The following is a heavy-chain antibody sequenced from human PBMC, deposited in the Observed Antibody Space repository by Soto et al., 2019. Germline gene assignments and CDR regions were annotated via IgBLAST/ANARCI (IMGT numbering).Heavy chain of an antibody. CDR2: ISGSSGTI. CDR3: ARNRGGYCQH. Sequence: QVQLVESGGGLVKPGGSLRLSCAASGFTFSDYYMSWIRQAPGKGLEWVPYISGSSGTIEYADSLKGRFTISSDNTKNSLYLQMSSLRAEDTAVYYCARNRGGYCQHWGQGTLVIVSS. V-gene: IGHV3-11*04. D-gene: IGHD3-16*01. J-gene: IGHJ1*01. CDR1: GFTFSDYY.